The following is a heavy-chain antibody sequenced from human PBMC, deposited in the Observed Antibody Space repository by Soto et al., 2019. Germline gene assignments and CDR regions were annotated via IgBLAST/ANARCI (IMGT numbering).Heavy chain of an antibody. CDR3: ARVGWVTTVVTSRFDY. D-gene: IGHD4-17*01. CDR1: GGTFSSYA. V-gene: IGHV1-69*01. J-gene: IGHJ4*02. CDR2: IIPIFGTA. Sequence: QVQLVQSGAEVKKPGSSVKVSCKASGGTFSSYAISWVRQAPGQGLEWMGGIIPIFGTANYAQKFQGRVTITADESTSTAYMELGSLRSEDTAVYYCARVGWVTTVVTSRFDYWGQGTLVTVSS.